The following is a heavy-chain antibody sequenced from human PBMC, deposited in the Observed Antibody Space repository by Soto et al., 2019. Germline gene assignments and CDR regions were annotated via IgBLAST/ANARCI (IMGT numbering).Heavy chain of an antibody. J-gene: IGHJ6*02. CDR3: ARDDAPATAANYYYYGMDV. V-gene: IGHV3-7*01. CDR2: IKQDGSGK. D-gene: IGHD2-2*01. Sequence: GGFLRLSCAASGFTFSSYWMSWVRQAPGKGLEWVANIKQDGSGKYYVDSVKGRFTISRDNAKNSLYLQMNSLRAEDTAVYYCARDDAPATAANYYYYGMDVWGQGTTVTVSS. CDR1: GFTFSSYW.